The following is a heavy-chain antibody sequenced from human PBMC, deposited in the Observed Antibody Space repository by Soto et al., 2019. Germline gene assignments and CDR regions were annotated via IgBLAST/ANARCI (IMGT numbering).Heavy chain of an antibody. J-gene: IGHJ2*01. CDR2: IYDSGST. Sequence: QLQLQESGPGLVKPSETLSLTCTISGGSISTTNYYWGWIRQPPGKGLEWIGTIYDSGSTYYNRSGQSRVTLSVDTSKSLFSLKLRSVSAADTAVYYCARRGDYAWSSDLWGRGTLGTVSS. V-gene: IGHV4-39*01. CDR3: ARRGDYAWSSDL. CDR1: GGSISTTNYY. D-gene: IGHD4-17*01.